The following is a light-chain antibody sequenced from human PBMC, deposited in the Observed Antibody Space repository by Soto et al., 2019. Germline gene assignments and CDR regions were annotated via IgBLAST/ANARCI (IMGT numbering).Light chain of an antibody. Sequence: EIVLTQSPGTLSLSPGERATLSCRASQSASSSYLAWYQQKPGQAPRLLIYGASSRATGIPDRFSGSGSGTDFTLTIDRLEPEDFGVYYCHQDGTSPLTFGGGTKV. CDR3: HQDGTSPLT. J-gene: IGKJ4*01. V-gene: IGKV3-20*01. CDR1: QSASSSY. CDR2: GAS.